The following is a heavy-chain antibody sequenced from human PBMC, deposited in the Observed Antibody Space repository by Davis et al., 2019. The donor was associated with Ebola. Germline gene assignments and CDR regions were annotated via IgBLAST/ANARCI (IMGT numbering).Heavy chain of an antibody. J-gene: IGHJ4*02. V-gene: IGHV1-46*01. CDR2: INPSGGST. D-gene: IGHD3-10*01. CDR3: ARDPGNYYYGSGSLDY. CDR1: RYTFTTYY. Sequence: SVPVSHMPSRYTFTTYYLHSVRQAHGHRLEWMGIINPSGGSTTYAQKFQGRVTMTRDTSTSTVYMELSSLRSEDTAVYYCARDPGNYYYGSGSLDYWGQGTLVTVSS.